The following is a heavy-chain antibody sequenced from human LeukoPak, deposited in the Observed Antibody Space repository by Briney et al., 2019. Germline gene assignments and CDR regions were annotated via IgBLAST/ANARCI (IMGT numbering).Heavy chain of an antibody. D-gene: IGHD6-13*01. CDR3: ARGTIAAAGYYYFDY. Sequence: GGSLRLSCAASGFTFSSYWMSWVRPAPGKGLEWVANIKQDGSDKYYVDSVKGRFTISRDNAKNSLYLQMNSLRAEDTAVYYCARGTIAAAGYYYFDYWGQGTQVIVSS. V-gene: IGHV3-7*04. J-gene: IGHJ4*02. CDR2: IKQDGSDK. CDR1: GFTFSSYW.